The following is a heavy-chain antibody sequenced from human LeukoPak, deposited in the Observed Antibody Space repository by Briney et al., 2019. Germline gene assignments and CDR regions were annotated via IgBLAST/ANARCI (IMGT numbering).Heavy chain of an antibody. CDR1: GGTFSSYA. D-gene: IGHD3-3*01. J-gene: IGHJ6*03. CDR2: IIPIFGTA. CDR3: ARAPRTDYDFWSGPYYYMDV. V-gene: IGHV1-69*05. Sequence: GASVKVSCKASGGTFSSYAISWVRQAPGQGLEWMGGIIPIFGTANYAQKFQGRVTITTDESTSIAYMELSSLRSEDTAVYYCARAPRTDYDFWSGPYYYMDVWGKGTTVTVSS.